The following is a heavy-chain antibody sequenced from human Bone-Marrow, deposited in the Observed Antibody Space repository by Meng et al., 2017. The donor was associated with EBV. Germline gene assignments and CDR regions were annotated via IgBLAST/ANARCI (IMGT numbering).Heavy chain of an antibody. V-gene: IGHV1-69*01. CDR1: GGPFRNYA. CDR2: FLPTLGAP. D-gene: IGHD3-10*01. CDR3: ASESGRGYTPDY. Sequence: QVQWVRSAAEGKKPGSPVKVSCKTSGGPFRNYAIGWVRQAPGQGLGWLGGFLPTLGAPNYAQKFHGRVSITADESTSTHYMDLSSLRSEDTAMYYCASESGRGYTPDYWGQGTLVTVSS. J-gene: IGHJ4*02.